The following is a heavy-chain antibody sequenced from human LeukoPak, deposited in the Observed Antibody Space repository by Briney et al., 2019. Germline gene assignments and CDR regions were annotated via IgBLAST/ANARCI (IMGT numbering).Heavy chain of an antibody. CDR1: GFTVSSSC. Sequence: GGSLRLSCAASGFTVSSSCMSWVRQAPGKGLEWVSIVYSGGSIYYADSVKGRFTTSRHNSNNTLDLRMNSLRTEDTAMYYCARSYNSAWLDYWGQGTLVTVSS. V-gene: IGHV3-53*04. J-gene: IGHJ4*02. CDR3: ARSYNSAWLDY. D-gene: IGHD6-19*01. CDR2: VYSGGSI.